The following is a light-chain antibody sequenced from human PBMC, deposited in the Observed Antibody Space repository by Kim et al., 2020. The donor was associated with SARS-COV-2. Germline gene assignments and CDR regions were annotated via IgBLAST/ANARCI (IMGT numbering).Light chain of an antibody. J-gene: IGKJ3*01. V-gene: IGKV1-39*01. CDR1: QSISNH. CDR3: QQSYITPFT. CDR2: AAS. Sequence: DTQMTQSPSSLSASVGDRVTITCRTSQSISNHLNWYHQKPGRAPKLLIYAASTLQGGVPSRFSGSGSETDFTLTISSLQPEDFATYFCQQSYITPFTFGPGTKVDIK.